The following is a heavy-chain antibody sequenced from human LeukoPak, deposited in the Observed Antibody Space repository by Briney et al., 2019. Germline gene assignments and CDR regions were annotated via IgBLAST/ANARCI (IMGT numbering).Heavy chain of an antibody. CDR1: GHTFTSYW. CDR3: ARLSDGYMDY. CDR2: IYPGDSDT. D-gene: IGHD3-16*02. J-gene: IGHJ4*02. V-gene: IGHV5-51*01. Sequence: GESLKISCKGSGHTFTSYWIGWVRQMPGKRLEWMEIIYPGDSDTRYSPSFQGQVTISADKSISTAYLQWSSLKASDTAMYYCARLSDGYMDYWGQGTLVTVSS.